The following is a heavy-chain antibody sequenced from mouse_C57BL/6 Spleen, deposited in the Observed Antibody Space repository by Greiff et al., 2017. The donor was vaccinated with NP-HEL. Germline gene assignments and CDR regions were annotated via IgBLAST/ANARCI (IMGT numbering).Heavy chain of an antibody. CDR1: GYTFTDYN. CDR2: INPNNGGT. D-gene: IGHD1-1*01. CDR3: ARHYYGSSYNAMDY. V-gene: IGHV1-18*01. Sequence: VQLKESGPELVKPGASVKIPCKASGYTFTDYNMDWVKQSHGKSLEWIGDINPNNGGTIYNQKFKGKATLTVDKSSSTAYMELRSLTSEDTAVYYCARHYYGSSYNAMDYWGQGTSLTVSS. J-gene: IGHJ4*01.